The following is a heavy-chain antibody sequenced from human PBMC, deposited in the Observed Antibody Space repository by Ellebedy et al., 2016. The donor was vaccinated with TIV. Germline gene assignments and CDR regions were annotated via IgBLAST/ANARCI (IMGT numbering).Heavy chain of an antibody. D-gene: IGHD3-10*01. CDR2: LYSAAGR. V-gene: IGHV3-53*01. CDR3: ARGFGDFLRFLDY. CDR1: GFTVSSTY. J-gene: IGHJ4*02. Sequence: GGSLRLSXAASGFTVSSTYMTWVRQAPGKGLEWVSILYSAAGRYYADSVKGRFTISRDNSKNTLYLQMNSLRVEDTAVYYCARGFGDFLRFLDYWGQGTLVTVSS.